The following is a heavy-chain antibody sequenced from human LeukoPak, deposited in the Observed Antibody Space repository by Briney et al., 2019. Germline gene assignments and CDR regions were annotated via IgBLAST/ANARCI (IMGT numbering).Heavy chain of an antibody. J-gene: IGHJ5*02. D-gene: IGHD5-12*01. CDR1: GDSISISSYY. CDR3: ARRMPGYSGYES. V-gene: IGHV4-39*01. Sequence: SETLSLTCTVSGDSISISSYYWAWIRQPPGKGLEWIGTIYYSGSPYYNPSLNSRVTISIDTSKNQFSLNLGSVTAADTAVYYCARRMPGYSGYESWGQGTLVTVSS. CDR2: IYYSGSP.